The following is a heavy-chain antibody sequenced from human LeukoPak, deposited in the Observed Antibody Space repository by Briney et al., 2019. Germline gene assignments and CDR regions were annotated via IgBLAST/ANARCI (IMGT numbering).Heavy chain of an antibody. CDR1: GGSISSYY. D-gene: IGHD6-19*01. CDR2: IYYSGST. Sequence: SETLSLTCTVSGGSISSYYWSWIRQPPGKGLEWIGYIYYSGSTNYNPSLKSRVTMSVDTSKNQFSLKLSSVTAADTAVYYCARDLYSSGWYAVGDYWGQGTLVTVSS. J-gene: IGHJ4*02. CDR3: ARDLYSSGWYAVGDY. V-gene: IGHV4-59*12.